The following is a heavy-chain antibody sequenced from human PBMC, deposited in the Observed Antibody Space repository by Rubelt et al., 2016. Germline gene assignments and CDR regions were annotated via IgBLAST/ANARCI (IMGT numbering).Heavy chain of an antibody. V-gene: IGHV3-23*01. Sequence: KGRFTISRDNSKNTLFLQMSSLRGEDTAVYYCAKLDYSSSSGRYYYYYGMDVWGQGTTVTVSS. D-gene: IGHD6-6*01. CDR3: AKLDYSSSSGRYYYYYGMDV. J-gene: IGHJ6*02.